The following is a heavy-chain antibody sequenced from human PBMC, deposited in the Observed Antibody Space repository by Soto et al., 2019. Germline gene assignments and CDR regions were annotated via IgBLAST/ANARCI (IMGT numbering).Heavy chain of an antibody. CDR3: ARAGITIFGLVPPFDY. J-gene: IGHJ4*02. D-gene: IGHD3-3*01. Sequence: PSQTLSLTCAISGDSVSSTTTAWNWIRQSPSRGLEWLGRTFFRSKWYNDYAESVKGRIIINPDTSKNQFSLQLSSVTPEDTGVYYCARAGITIFGLVPPFDYWGPGTLLTGSS. V-gene: IGHV6-1*01. CDR1: GDSVSSTTTA. CDR2: TFFRSKWYN.